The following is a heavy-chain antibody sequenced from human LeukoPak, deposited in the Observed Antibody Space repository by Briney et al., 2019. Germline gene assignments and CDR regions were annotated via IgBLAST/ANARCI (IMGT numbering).Heavy chain of an antibody. D-gene: IGHD6-19*01. CDR2: IYHSGST. Sequence: SQTLSLTCTVSGGSISSGGYCWSWIRQPPGKGLEWIGYIYHSGSTYYNPSLKSRVTISVDRSKNQFSLKLSSVTAADTAVYYCARSGGYSSGWYHFDYWGQGTLVTVSS. J-gene: IGHJ4*02. CDR1: GGSISSGGYC. CDR3: ARSGGYSSGWYHFDY. V-gene: IGHV4-30-2*01.